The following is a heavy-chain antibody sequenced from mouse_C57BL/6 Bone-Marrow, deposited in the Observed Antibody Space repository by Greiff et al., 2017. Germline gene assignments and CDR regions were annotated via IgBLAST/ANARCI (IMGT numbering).Heavy chain of an antibody. Sequence: EVHLVESGPSLVRPSQTLSLTCTVTGFSINSDCYWIWLRQLPGNKLQYIGNTFYSGITSYNPSLERRTYITRDTSKNQFSLKLSSGTTEDTATYYCARTDGYYGAMDYWGQGTSVTVSS. J-gene: IGHJ4*01. V-gene: IGHV3-3*01. CDR3: ARTDGYYGAMDY. CDR1: GFSINSDCY. D-gene: IGHD2-3*01. CDR2: TFYSGIT.